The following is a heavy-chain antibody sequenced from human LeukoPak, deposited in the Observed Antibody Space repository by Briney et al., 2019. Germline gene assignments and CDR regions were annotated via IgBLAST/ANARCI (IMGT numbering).Heavy chain of an antibody. CDR1: GFSVSSNY. V-gene: IGHV3-53*01. CDR3: AKDNQYSGYDGRDY. CDR2: IYSDGNT. J-gene: IGHJ4*02. Sequence: PGGSLRLSCAASGFSVSSNYMSWVRQAPGKGLEWVSVIYSDGNTYYADSVKGRFTISRDNSKNTLYLQMNSLRAEDTAVYYCAKDNQYSGYDGRDYWDQGTLVTVSS. D-gene: IGHD5-12*01.